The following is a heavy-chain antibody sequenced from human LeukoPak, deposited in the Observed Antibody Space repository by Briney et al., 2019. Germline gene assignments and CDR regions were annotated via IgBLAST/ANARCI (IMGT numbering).Heavy chain of an antibody. D-gene: IGHD3-10*01. Sequence: GGSLRLSCAASGFTFSSYAMSWVRQAPGKGLEWVSAISGSGGSTYYADSVKGRFTNSRDNSKNTLYLQMNSLRAEDTAVYYCATEGSGSYLHYYYYGMDVWGQGTTVTVSS. V-gene: IGHV3-23*01. CDR2: ISGSGGST. J-gene: IGHJ6*02. CDR1: GFTFSSYA. CDR3: ATEGSGSYLHYYYYGMDV.